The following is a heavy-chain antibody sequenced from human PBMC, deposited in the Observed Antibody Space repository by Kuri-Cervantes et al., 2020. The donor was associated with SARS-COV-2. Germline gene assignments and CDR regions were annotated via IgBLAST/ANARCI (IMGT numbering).Heavy chain of an antibody. CDR3: ARVDGYNKNFDY. J-gene: IGHJ4*02. Sequence: SETLSLTCAVYGGSFSDYHWNWIRQPPGKGLEWIGEINHSGSTSYNPSLKSRVTISVDTSKNQFSLKLSSVTAADTAVYYCARVDGYNKNFDYWGQGTLVTVSS. V-gene: IGHV4-34*01. CDR2: INHSGST. D-gene: IGHD5-24*01. CDR1: GGSFSDYH.